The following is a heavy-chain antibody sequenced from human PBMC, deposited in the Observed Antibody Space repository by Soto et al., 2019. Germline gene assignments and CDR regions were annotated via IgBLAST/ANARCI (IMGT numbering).Heavy chain of an antibody. J-gene: IGHJ4*02. Sequence: QVQLVESGGGVVQPGTSLRLSCVGSGFIFRSYVIHWVRQAPGKGLEWVALTSYDGTNKFYADSVKGRFTISRDNSKSTLYLQVDSLRPEDAAVYYCARDPKTSGGQHWAFNYFDSWGQGTLVTVSS. V-gene: IGHV3-30*19. CDR2: TSYDGTNK. CDR3: ARDPKTSGGQHWAFNYFDS. D-gene: IGHD7-27*01. CDR1: GFIFRSYV.